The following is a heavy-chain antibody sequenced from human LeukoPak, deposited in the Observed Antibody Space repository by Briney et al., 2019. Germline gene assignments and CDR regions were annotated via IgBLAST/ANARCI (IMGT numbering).Heavy chain of an antibody. Sequence: SETLSLTCTVSGGSISSNYWSWIRQPPGKGMEWIGYIYYSGSTNYNPSLKSRVTISVDTSKNQFSLKLSSVTAADTAVYYCVRGESIVGATVSFDYWGQGTLVTVSS. CDR1: GGSISSNY. J-gene: IGHJ4*02. D-gene: IGHD1-26*01. V-gene: IGHV4-59*01. CDR3: VRGESIVGATVSFDY. CDR2: IYYSGST.